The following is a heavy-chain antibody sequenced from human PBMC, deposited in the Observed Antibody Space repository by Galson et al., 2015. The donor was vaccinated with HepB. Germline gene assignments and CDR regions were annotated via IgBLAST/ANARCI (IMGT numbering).Heavy chain of an antibody. CDR3: ARVEPLLSKNAFDI. CDR1: GGTSSYV. Sequence: SVKVSCKASGGTSSYVISWVRQAPGQGLEWMGAIIPIFGTTNYAQKFQGRVTITADEYPTTAYMELSSLISDDTAVYYCARVEPLLSKNAFDIWGQGTMVTVSS. V-gene: IGHV1-69*13. J-gene: IGHJ3*02. D-gene: IGHD3-10*01. CDR2: IIPIFGTT.